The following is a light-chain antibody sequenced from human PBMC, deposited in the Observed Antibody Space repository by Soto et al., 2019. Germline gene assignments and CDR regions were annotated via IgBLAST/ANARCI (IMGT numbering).Light chain of an antibody. CDR3: QHYNSYSEA. V-gene: IGKV1-5*03. J-gene: IGKJ1*01. CDR1: QSISNY. Sequence: DIQMTQSPSSLSASVVDRVTITCRTSQSISNYLNWYQQKPGKAPKLLIYKASTLKSGVPSRFSGSGSGTEFTLTISSLQPDDFATYYCQHYNSYSEAFGQGTKVDIK. CDR2: KAS.